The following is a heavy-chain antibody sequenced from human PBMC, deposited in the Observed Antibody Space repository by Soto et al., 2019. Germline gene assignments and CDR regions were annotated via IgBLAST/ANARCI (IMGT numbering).Heavy chain of an antibody. CDR3: ATTTVTAHFDY. CDR2: IYHSGST. CDR1: GGSISSSNW. Sequence: PSETLSLTCAVCGGSISSSNWRGWARQPPGKGLEWIGEIYHSGSTNYNPSLKSRVTISVDKSKNQFSLKLSSVTAADTAVYYCATTTVTAHFDYWGQGTLVTVSS. V-gene: IGHV4-4*02. D-gene: IGHD4-17*01. J-gene: IGHJ4*02.